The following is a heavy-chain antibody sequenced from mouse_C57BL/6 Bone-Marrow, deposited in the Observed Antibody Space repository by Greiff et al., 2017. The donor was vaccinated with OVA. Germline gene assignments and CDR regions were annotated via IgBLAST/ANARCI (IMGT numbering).Heavy chain of an antibody. CDR1: GYTFTSYW. CDR3: ARGGGDYYGSPSYFDY. D-gene: IGHD1-1*01. J-gene: IGHJ2*01. CDR2: IDPSDSYT. Sequence: VQLQQPGAELVMPGASVKLSCKASGYTFTSYWMHWVKQRPGQGLEWIGEIDPSDSYTNYNQKFKGKSTLTVDKSSSTAYMQLSSLTSEDCAVYYCARGGGDYYGSPSYFDYWGQGTTLTVSS. V-gene: IGHV1-69*01.